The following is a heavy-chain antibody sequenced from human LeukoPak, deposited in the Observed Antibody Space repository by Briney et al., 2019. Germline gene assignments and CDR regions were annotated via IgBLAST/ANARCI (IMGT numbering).Heavy chain of an antibody. V-gene: IGHV3-9*01. Sequence: GGSLRLSCAASGFTFDDYATHWVRQAPGKGLEWVSGISWNSGSIGYADSAKGRFTISRDNAKNSLYLQMNSLRAGDTALYYCAKDRGIAVAGTKFDYWGQGTLVTVSS. CDR1: GFTFDDYA. J-gene: IGHJ4*02. D-gene: IGHD6-19*01. CDR2: ISWNSGSI. CDR3: AKDRGIAVAGTKFDY.